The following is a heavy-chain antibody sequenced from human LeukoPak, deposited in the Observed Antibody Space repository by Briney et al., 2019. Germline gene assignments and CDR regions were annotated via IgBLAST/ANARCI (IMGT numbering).Heavy chain of an antibody. CDR1: GFTVSSNY. V-gene: IGHV3-53*01. CDR2: IFSGGTT. J-gene: IGHJ6*02. CDR3: AREGDYYDMDV. Sequence: GGSLRLSCAASGFTVSSNYMSWVRQAPGKGLEWVSVIFSGGTTYYADSVKGRFTISRDNSKNTLYLQMNSLRAEDTAVYYCAREGDYYDMDVWGQGTTVTVSS.